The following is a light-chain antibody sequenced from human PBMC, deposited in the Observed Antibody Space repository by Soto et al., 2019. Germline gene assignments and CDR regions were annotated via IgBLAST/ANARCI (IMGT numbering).Light chain of an antibody. Sequence: QSVLTQPASVSGSPGQSITISCTGSNNDIGDYKYVSWYQHHPGKAPKLIIYEVSNRPSGISFRFSGSKSGNTASLTISSLQTEDEADYHCSSYTTSSTLRVFGGGTKVTVL. J-gene: IGLJ3*02. CDR3: SSYTTSSTLRV. CDR2: EVS. CDR1: NNDIGDYKY. V-gene: IGLV2-14*01.